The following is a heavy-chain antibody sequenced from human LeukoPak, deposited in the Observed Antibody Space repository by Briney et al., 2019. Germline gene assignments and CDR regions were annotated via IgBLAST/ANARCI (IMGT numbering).Heavy chain of an antibody. CDR2: IIPNSGGT. J-gene: IGHJ4*02. D-gene: IGHD3-9*01. CDR3: ARDWGAIYDILTGYYFGY. Sequence: ASVKVSCKASGGTFSSYAISWVRQAPGQGLEWMGGIIPNSGGTNYAQKFQGRVTMTRDTSISTAYMELSRLRSDDTAVYYCARDWGAIYDILTGYYFGYWGQGTLVTVSS. CDR1: GGTFSSYA. V-gene: IGHV1-2*02.